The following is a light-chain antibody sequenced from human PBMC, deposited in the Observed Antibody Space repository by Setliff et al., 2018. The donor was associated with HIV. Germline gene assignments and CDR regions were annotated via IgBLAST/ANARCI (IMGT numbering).Light chain of an antibody. Sequence: QAVVTQEPSLTVSPGGTVTLTCASSAAPVTSGHYPYWSHQKPGQAPRTLIYDTRHKHSWTPARFSGSLLGGVAALTLSGAQPDDEGDYYCLLSYKGARLFGGGTKSPS. CDR2: DTR. CDR1: AAPVTSGHY. J-gene: IGLJ2*01. V-gene: IGLV7-46*01. CDR3: LLSYKGARL.